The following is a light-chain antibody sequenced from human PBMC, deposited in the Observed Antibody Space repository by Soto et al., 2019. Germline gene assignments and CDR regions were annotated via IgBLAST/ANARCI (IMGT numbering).Light chain of an antibody. Sequence: VLTQPPSVSGAPGQSVTISCTGSSSNIGAGYDVHWYQQFPGAAPKLLIYGNSNRPSGVPDRFSGSKSGTSASLAISGLLAEDEADYYCQSYDGSLYVFGSGTKLTVL. CDR1: SSNIGAGYD. V-gene: IGLV1-40*01. J-gene: IGLJ1*01. CDR3: QSYDGSLYV. CDR2: GNS.